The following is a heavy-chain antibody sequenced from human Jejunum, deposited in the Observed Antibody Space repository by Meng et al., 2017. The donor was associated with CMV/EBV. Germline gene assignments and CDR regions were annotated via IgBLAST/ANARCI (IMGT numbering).Heavy chain of an antibody. CDR3: TRQLDY. J-gene: IGHJ4*02. D-gene: IGHD1-1*01. Sequence: LKISCAASGFAVSDYWMDWVRQIPGKGLEWVANIKYDGREKYFVDSMEGRFTISRDNSRNTLYLHMNSLRAEDTAVYYCTRQLDYWGQGTLVTVSS. CDR2: IKYDGREK. V-gene: IGHV3-7*01. CDR1: GFAVSDYW.